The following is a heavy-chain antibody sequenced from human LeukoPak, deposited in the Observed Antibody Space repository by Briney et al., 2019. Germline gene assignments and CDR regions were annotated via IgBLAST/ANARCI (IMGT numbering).Heavy chain of an antibody. Sequence: ASVKVSCKASGYTFTSYDINWVRQATGQGLEWMGWMNPNSGNTGYAQKFQGRVTMTRNTSISTAYMELSSLRSEDTAVYYCARGGLPTVTTRRGKYYYYGMDVWGQGTTVTVSS. V-gene: IGHV1-8*01. D-gene: IGHD4-17*01. CDR3: ARGGLPTVTTRRGKYYYYGMDV. J-gene: IGHJ6*02. CDR2: MNPNSGNT. CDR1: GYTFTSYD.